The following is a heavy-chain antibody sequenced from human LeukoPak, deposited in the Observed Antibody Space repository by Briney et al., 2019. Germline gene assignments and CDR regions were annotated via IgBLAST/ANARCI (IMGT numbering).Heavy chain of an antibody. V-gene: IGHV3-33*01. J-gene: IGHJ4*02. CDR3: ARDQAYFDY. CDR1: AFTFSSYG. Sequence: GGSLRLSCAVSAFTFSSYGMHWVRRAPGKGLEWVAVIWYDGSNKYYADSVKGRFTISRDNSKNTLYLQMNSLRTEDTAVYYCARDQAYFDYWGQGTLVTVSS. CDR2: IWYDGSNK.